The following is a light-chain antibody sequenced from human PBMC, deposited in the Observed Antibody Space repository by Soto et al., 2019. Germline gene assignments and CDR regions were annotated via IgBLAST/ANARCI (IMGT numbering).Light chain of an antibody. CDR3: RKYNSPPLT. Sequence: DIQMTQSPSSLSASLGDRVTITCRASQGIGAYLAWFQQRPGRVPSLLIYAASTLQSGVPSRFSGSGSGTDFTLTISSLQPEDVSTYYCRKYNSPPLTFGGGTKVEIK. J-gene: IGKJ4*01. V-gene: IGKV1-27*01. CDR2: AAS. CDR1: QGIGAY.